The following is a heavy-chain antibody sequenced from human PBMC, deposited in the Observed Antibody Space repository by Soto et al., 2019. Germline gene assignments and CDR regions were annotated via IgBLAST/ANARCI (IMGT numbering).Heavy chain of an antibody. CDR2: ISAYNGNT. CDR1: GYTFTSYG. J-gene: IGHJ4*02. V-gene: IGHV1-18*01. Sequence: ASVKVSCKASGYTFTSYGISWVRQAPGQGLEWMGWISAYNGNTNYAQKLQGRVTMTTDTSTSTAYMELRSLRSDDTAVYYCARDRYYYDSSGYYQPSSFDYWGQGTLVTVSS. CDR3: ARDRYYYDSSGYYQPSSFDY. D-gene: IGHD3-22*01.